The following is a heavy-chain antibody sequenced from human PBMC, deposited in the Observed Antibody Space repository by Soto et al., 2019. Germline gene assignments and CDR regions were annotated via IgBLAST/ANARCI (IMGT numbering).Heavy chain of an antibody. CDR2: IYPGDSDT. CDR3: ARVTTPSSYYYGMDV. V-gene: IGHV5-51*01. Sequence: GESLKISCKGSGYSFTSYWIGWVRQMPGKGLEWMGIIYPGDSDTRYSPSFQGQVTISADKSISTAYLQWSSLKASDTAMYYCARVTTPSSYYYGMDVWGQGTTVTVSS. J-gene: IGHJ6*02. D-gene: IGHD4-4*01. CDR1: GYSFTSYW.